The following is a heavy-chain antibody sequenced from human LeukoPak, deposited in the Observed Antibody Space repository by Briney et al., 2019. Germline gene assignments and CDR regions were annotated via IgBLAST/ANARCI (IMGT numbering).Heavy chain of an antibody. D-gene: IGHD5-24*01. CDR3: AREIPSRDGYNFPSD. V-gene: IGHV4-34*01. CDR1: GGSFSGYY. J-gene: IGHJ4*02. Sequence: SETLSLTCAVYGGSFSGYYWSWIRQPPGKGLEWIGEINHSGSTNYNPSLKSRVTISVDTSKNQFSLKLSSVTAADTAVYYCAREIPSRDGYNFPSDWGQGTLVTVSS. CDR2: INHSGST.